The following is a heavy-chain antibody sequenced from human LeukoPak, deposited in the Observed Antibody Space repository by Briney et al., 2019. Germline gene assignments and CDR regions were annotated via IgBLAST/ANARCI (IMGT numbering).Heavy chain of an antibody. D-gene: IGHD6-19*01. CDR1: GFTFSSYG. V-gene: IGHV3-30*02. CDR3: GIWAVAGDYFDY. Sequence: GGSLRLSCAASGFTFSSYGMHWVRQAPGKGLEWVAFIRYDGSNKYYADSVKGRFTISRDNSKNTLYLQMNSLRAEDTAVYYCGIWAVAGDYFDYWGQGTLVTVSS. J-gene: IGHJ4*02. CDR2: IRYDGSNK.